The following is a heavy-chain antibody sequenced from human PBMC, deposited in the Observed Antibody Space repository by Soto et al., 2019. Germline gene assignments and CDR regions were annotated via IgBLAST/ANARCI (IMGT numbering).Heavy chain of an antibody. V-gene: IGHV1-3*01. CDR2: INAGNGNT. J-gene: IGHJ4*02. CDR1: GYTFTSYA. CDR3: ARDPSIAAGHYYFDY. Sequence: GASVNVSCKASGYTFTSYAMHWVRQAPGQRLEWMGWINAGNGNTKYSQKFQGRVTITRDASASTAYMELSSLRSEDTAVYYCARDPSIAAGHYYFDYWGQGTLVTVSS. D-gene: IGHD6-25*01.